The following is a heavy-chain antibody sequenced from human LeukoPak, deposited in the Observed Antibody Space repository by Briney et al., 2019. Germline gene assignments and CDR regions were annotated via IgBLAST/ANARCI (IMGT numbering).Heavy chain of an antibody. J-gene: IGHJ3*02. V-gene: IGHV3-15*01. CDR3: TTDSSHYYDDAFDI. D-gene: IGHD3-22*01. Sequence: GGSLRLSCAASGFTFSNAWMSWVRQAPGKGLEWVGRIKSKTDGGTTDYAAPVKGRFTISRDDSKNTLYPQMNSLKTEDTAVYYCTTDSSHYYDDAFDIWGQGTMVTVSS. CDR2: IKSKTDGGTT. CDR1: GFTFSNAW.